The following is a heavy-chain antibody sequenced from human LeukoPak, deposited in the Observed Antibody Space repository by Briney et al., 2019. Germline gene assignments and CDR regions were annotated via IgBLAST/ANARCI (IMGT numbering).Heavy chain of an antibody. Sequence: GGSLRLSCAASGITFSTYWMHWVRQAPGKGLVWVSRINSDGSTTSYVDSVEGRFTISRDNAKNTLYLQMNSLRAEDTAVYYCARAGTVVDYDPSDTFDVWGQGTMVTVSS. D-gene: IGHD3-22*01. V-gene: IGHV3-74*01. CDR3: ARAGTVVDYDPSDTFDV. CDR2: INSDGSTT. CDR1: GITFSTYW. J-gene: IGHJ3*01.